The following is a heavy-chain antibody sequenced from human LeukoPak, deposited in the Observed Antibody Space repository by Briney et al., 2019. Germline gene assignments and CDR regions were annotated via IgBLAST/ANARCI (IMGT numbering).Heavy chain of an antibody. CDR1: GGSISSHY. V-gene: IGHV4-59*11. Sequence: SETLSLTCTVSGGSISSHYWSWIRQPPGKGLEWIGYIYYSGSTNYNPSLKSRVTISVDTSKNQFSLKLSSVTAADTAVYYCARGIYGSGSYYLDYWGQGTLVTVSS. J-gene: IGHJ4*02. CDR2: IYYSGST. D-gene: IGHD3-10*01. CDR3: ARGIYGSGSYYLDY.